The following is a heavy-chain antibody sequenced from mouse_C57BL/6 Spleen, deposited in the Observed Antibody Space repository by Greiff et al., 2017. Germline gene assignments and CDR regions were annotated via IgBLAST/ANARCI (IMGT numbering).Heavy chain of an antibody. D-gene: IGHD2-13*01. CDR2: ISSGSSTI. CDR1: GFTFSDHG. Sequence: EVMLVESGGGLVRPGGSLTLSCAASGFTFSDHGMNWVRQAPGQGLEWVAYISSGSSTIYYDDTVKGRFTISRDHATNTLFLQLTCLRSEVTARYCYARGDNYMDYWGQGTTVTVSS. V-gene: IGHV5-17*01. J-gene: IGHJ2*01. CDR3: ARGDNYMDY.